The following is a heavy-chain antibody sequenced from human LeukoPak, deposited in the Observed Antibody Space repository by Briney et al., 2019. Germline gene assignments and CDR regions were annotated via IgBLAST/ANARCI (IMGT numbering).Heavy chain of an antibody. CDR2: IYPGDSDT. J-gene: IGHJ5*02. V-gene: IGHV5-51*01. CDR1: GYSFTSYW. D-gene: IGHD6-13*01. Sequence: KIGESLEISCKGSGYSFTSYWIGWVRQMPGKGLEWMGIIYPGDSDTRYSPSFQGQVTISADKSISTAYLQWSSLKASDTAMYYCARRRIAARYNWFDPWGQGTLVTVSS. CDR3: ARRRIAARYNWFDP.